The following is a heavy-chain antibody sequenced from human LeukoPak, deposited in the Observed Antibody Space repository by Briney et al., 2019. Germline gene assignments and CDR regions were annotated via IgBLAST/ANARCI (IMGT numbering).Heavy chain of an antibody. V-gene: IGHV3-30*02. CDR1: GFTFSSYS. J-gene: IGHJ3*02. D-gene: IGHD3-10*01. CDR3: ARDGHGSGTNAFDI. CDR2: IRYDGSNK. Sequence: PGGSLRLSCAASGFTFSSYSMNWVRQAPGKGLEWVAFIRYDGSNKYYADSVKGRFTISRDNSKNTLYLQMNSLRAEDTAVYYCARDGHGSGTNAFDIWGQGTMVTVSS.